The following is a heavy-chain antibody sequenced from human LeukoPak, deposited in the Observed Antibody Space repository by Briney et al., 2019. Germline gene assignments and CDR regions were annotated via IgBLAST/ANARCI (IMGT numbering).Heavy chain of an antibody. CDR2: IKQDGSEK. CDR1: GFTFSSYW. J-gene: IGHJ4*02. Sequence: GGSLRLSCAASGFTFSSYWMSWVRQAPGKGLEWVANIKQDGSEKYYVDSVKGRFTISRDNAKNSLYLQMNSLRAEDTAVYYCAKLVDTAMVTSDYWGQGTLVTVSS. V-gene: IGHV3-7*01. CDR3: AKLVDTAMVTSDY. D-gene: IGHD5-18*01.